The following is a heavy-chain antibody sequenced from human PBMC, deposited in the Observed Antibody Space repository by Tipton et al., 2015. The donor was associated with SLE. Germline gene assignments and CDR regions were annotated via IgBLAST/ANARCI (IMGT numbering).Heavy chain of an antibody. CDR3: ARGSGSNPFDY. CDR1: GYTFTSYD. CDR2: IIPIFGTA. J-gene: IGHJ4*02. V-gene: IGHV1-69*13. D-gene: IGHD1-26*01. Sequence: QLVQSGAEVKKHGASVKVSCKASGYTFTSYDNNWVRQAPGQGLEWMGGIIPIFGTANYAQKFQGRVTITADESTSTAYMELSSLKSEDTAVYYCARGSGSNPFDYWGQGTLVTVSS.